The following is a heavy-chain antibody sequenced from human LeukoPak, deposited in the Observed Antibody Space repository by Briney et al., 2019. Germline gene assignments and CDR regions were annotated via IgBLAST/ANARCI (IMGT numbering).Heavy chain of an antibody. CDR2: MYYTGSA. V-gene: IGHV4-59*01. CDR1: GGSISTYY. Sequence: SETLSLTCSVSGGSISTYYSSWIRQPPGKGLEWIGYMYYTGSANYNPSLKSRVTISVDTSKNQFSLKLSSVTAADTAVYYCASYHFRGDASHYFDYWGQGTLVTVSS. J-gene: IGHJ4*02. D-gene: IGHD3-10*02. CDR3: ASYHFRGDASHYFDY.